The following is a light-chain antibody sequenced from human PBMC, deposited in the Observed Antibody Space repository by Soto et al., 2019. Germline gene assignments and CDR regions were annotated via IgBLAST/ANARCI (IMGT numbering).Light chain of an antibody. V-gene: IGKV3-11*01. CDR3: QQYGGSPLFT. CDR1: QGISKY. CDR2: DAS. J-gene: IGKJ3*01. Sequence: EMILTQSPATLSLSPGERATLSCKTSQGISKYIAWYQQKPGQPPRLLIYDASIRATGIPARFSGNGSRTDFTLTITSLEPEDFAVYYCQQYGGSPLFTFGPGTRVDFK.